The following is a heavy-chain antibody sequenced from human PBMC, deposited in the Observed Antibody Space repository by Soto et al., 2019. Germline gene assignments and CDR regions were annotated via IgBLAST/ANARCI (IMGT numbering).Heavy chain of an antibody. V-gene: IGHV3-53*01. CDR2: SYSGGST. J-gene: IGHJ6*02. Sequence: GGSLSLTCSVSGFTISSNYISWGRHAPAQGLEWVSVSYSGGSTSYAATVKGRFTISRDNSKNRLYLQETGLRAEDTAVYYCAKREFFGVALYSGDYYCGMGLWGQGNTV. CDR3: AKREFFGVALYSGDYYCGMGL. CDR1: GFTISSNY. D-gene: IGHD3-3*01.